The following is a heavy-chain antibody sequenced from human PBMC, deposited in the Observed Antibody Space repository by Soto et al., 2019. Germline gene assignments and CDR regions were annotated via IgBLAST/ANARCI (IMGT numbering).Heavy chain of an antibody. CDR2: INYSGST. CDR3: ARESGAGATNWFDP. J-gene: IGHJ5*02. D-gene: IGHD1-26*01. CDR1: GGSISSGGYS. V-gene: IGHV4-30-2*01. Sequence: QVHLLQSGPGLMKPSETLSLTCTFSGGSISSGGYSWRWIRQPPGKGLEWIGDINYSGSTYYNPSLKSRATISIDRSKNHFSLELTSVTAADTAVYYCARESGAGATNWFDPWGQGTLVTVSS.